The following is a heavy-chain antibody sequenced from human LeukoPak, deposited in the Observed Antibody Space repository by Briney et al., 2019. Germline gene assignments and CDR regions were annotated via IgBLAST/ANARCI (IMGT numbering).Heavy chain of an antibody. CDR3: AREGSSSWYVTD. CDR1: GFVFSNSW. CDR2: IKQDGSEK. V-gene: IGHV3-7*01. J-gene: IGHJ4*02. Sequence: PGGSLRLSCAASGFVFSNSWMGWVRLAPGKGLEWVANIKQDGSEKYYVDSVKGRFTISRDNAKNSLYLQMNSLRAEDTAVYYCAREGSSSWYVTDWGQGTLVTVSS. D-gene: IGHD6-13*01.